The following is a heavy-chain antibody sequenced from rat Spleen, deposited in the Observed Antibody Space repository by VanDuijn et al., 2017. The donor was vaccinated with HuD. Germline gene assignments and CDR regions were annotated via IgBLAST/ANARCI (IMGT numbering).Heavy chain of an antibody. CDR1: GFSLTNYH. Sequence: QVQLKESGPGLVQPSQTLSLTCTVSGFSLTNYHVTWVRQPPGKGLEWMGVIWTGGSTAYNSLLNSRLSISRDTSKTQVFLEINSLQTEDTAIYYCSGRFDYWGQGVMVTVSS. J-gene: IGHJ2*01. V-gene: IGHV2-43*01. CDR2: IWTGGST. CDR3: SGRFDY. D-gene: IGHD5-1*01.